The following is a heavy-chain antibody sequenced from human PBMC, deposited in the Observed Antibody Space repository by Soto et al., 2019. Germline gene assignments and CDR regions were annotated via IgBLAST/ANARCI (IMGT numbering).Heavy chain of an antibody. Sequence: QVQLVQSGAEVKKPGASVKVSCKASGYTFTSYDINWVRQATGQGLEWMGWMNPNSGNTGYAQKYQGRVTMTRNTSISTAYMELSSLRSEDTAVYYCASWAARRRYCSGGSCFIFDYWGQGTLVTVSS. D-gene: IGHD2-15*01. J-gene: IGHJ4*02. CDR1: GYTFTSYD. V-gene: IGHV1-8*01. CDR3: ASWAARRRYCSGGSCFIFDY. CDR2: MNPNSGNT.